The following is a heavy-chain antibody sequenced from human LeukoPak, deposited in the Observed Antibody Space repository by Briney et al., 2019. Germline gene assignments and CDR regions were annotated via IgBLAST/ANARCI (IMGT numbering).Heavy chain of an antibody. CDR2: ISGSGGST. V-gene: IGHV3-23*01. CDR1: GFTFSSYA. J-gene: IGHJ1*01. D-gene: IGHD3-10*01. CDR3: AKDESMVRGVIIRGYFQH. Sequence: GGSLRLSCAASGFTFSSYAMSWVRQAPGKGLEWVSAISGSGGSTYYADSVKGRFTISRDNSKNTLYLQMNSLRAEDTAVYYCAKDESMVRGVIIRGYFQHWGQGTLVTVSS.